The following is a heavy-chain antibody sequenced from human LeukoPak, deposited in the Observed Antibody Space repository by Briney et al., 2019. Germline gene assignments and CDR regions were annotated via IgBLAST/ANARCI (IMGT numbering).Heavy chain of an antibody. CDR2: ISGSSGVI. CDR3: ARGSVVLRSGWYWLY. D-gene: IGHD6-19*01. CDR1: GFTFSSDS. V-gene: IGHV3-48*01. J-gene: IGHJ4*02. Sequence: GGSLRLSCAASGFTFSSDSMNWVRQGPGKGLEWVSFISGSSGVIYYADSVKGRFTISRDNAKNSLYPQMNSLRAEDTAVYYCARGSVVLRSGWYWLYWGQGSLVTVSS.